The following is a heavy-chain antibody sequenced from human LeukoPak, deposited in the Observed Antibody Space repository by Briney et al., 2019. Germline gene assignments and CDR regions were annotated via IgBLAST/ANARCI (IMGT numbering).Heavy chain of an antibody. Sequence: GGSLRLPCIPSGFSFNSYAIFWVRQAPGKGLEWVSLIWYDGSNKYYTDSVKGRFTISRDNSKNTLYLQMNSLRAEDTAVYYCARARGWEPNYYYYYMDVWGKGTTVTVSS. J-gene: IGHJ6*03. CDR2: IWYDGSNK. V-gene: IGHV3-33*07. CDR1: GFSFNSYA. D-gene: IGHD1-26*01. CDR3: ARARGWEPNYYYYYMDV.